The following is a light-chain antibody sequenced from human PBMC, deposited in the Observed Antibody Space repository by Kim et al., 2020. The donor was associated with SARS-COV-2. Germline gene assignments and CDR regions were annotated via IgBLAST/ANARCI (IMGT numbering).Light chain of an antibody. Sequence: EIVLTQSPGTLSLSPGERATLSCRASQSVSSNYLAWYQQKPGQAPRLLIYGASSRATGIPDRFSGSGSGTDFTLTITRLEPEDFAVYYCQQYSSSPVTFGQGTKVDI. V-gene: IGKV3-20*01. CDR1: QSVSSNY. CDR3: QQYSSSPVT. J-gene: IGKJ1*01. CDR2: GAS.